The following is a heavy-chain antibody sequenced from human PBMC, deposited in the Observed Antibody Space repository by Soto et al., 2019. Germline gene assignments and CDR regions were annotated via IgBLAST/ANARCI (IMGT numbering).Heavy chain of an antibody. CDR3: ARLEGLATITYYFDF. J-gene: IGHJ4*02. CDR1: DDSINSDKYY. D-gene: IGHD3-9*01. Sequence: QLQLQESGPGLVKPSETLSLTCSVSDDSINSDKYYWGWIRQPPGRSLEWIGSSYYRGNAYYNLSLQTSVTISLDKCSRQFTLKLYAVTAADSAVYFCARLEGLATITYYFDFWGPGALVTVSS. V-gene: IGHV4-39*01. CDR2: SYYRGNA.